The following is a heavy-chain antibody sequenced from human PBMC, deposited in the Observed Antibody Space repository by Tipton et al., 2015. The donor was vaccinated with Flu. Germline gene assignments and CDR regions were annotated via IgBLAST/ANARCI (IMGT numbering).Heavy chain of an antibody. CDR2: INWNGNSI. V-gene: IGHV3-20*04. CDR3: AKEVFTSSWYGDPFDS. CDR1: GFTFDEYG. J-gene: IGHJ4*02. Sequence: SLRLSCSASGFTFDEYGMSWVRQAPGKGLEWVAGINWNGNSIGYADSVKGRLTIARDNARNSLYLQMNGLTADDSALYYCAKEVFTSSWYGDPFDSWGQGTLVIVSS. D-gene: IGHD6-13*01.